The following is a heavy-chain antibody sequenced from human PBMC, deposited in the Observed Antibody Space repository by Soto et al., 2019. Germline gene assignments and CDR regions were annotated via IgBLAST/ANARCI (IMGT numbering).Heavy chain of an antibody. J-gene: IGHJ4*02. CDR2: VYHSGST. D-gene: IGHD6-6*01. Sequence: LSLTSSVSGGSMRNYYWNWIRQPPGRRLEWIGFVYHSGSTNYNPSLKRRVSTSVDVSRNHFSLTLHSVPAADTAVYFCTSSYSTSSSPDYWGQGTLVTVS. V-gene: IGHV4-59*01. CDR3: TSSYSTSSSPDY. CDR1: GGSMRNYY.